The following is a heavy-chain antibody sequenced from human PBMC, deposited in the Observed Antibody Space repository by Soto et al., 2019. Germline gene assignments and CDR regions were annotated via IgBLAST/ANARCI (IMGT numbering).Heavy chain of an antibody. CDR1: GFTFSHSW. D-gene: IGHD2-2*01. CDR3: AGDHWGPAHF. V-gene: IGHV3-7*04. J-gene: IGHJ4*02. Sequence: EMQLVESGGGLVQPGGSLRLCCVASGFTFSHSWMSWVRQAPGKGLEWVANMDGGGTDIHYVDSVKGRFTISRDNAKNSLYLQMSSLRVEDTAVYYCAGDHWGPAHFRGQGTLVTVSS. CDR2: MDGGGTDI.